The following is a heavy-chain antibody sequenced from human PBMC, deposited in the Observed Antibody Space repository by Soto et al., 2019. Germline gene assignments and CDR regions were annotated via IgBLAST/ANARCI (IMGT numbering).Heavy chain of an antibody. CDR1: GGSISSYY. Sequence: QVQLQESGPGLVKPSETLSLTCTVSGGSISSYYWSWIRQPPWKGLEWIGYIYYSGSTNYNPSLKSRVTISVDTSKNQFSLKLSSVTAADTAVYYCARGDYDILTGYYHGMDVWGQGTTVTVSS. J-gene: IGHJ6*02. D-gene: IGHD3-9*01. CDR3: ARGDYDILTGYYHGMDV. CDR2: IYYSGST. V-gene: IGHV4-59*01.